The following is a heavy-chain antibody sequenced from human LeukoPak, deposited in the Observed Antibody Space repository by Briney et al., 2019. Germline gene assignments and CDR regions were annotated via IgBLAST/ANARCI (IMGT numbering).Heavy chain of an antibody. CDR3: AKDRGSGWPQFDY. CDR2: VSGRGGST. D-gene: IGHD6-19*01. CDR1: GVTSDEYA. V-gene: IGHV3-23*01. J-gene: IGHJ4*02. Sequence: PVSPLGLSCAAAGVTSDEYAMHWGMKDPGKGLEWVSGVSGRGGSTYYADSVKGRFTISRDNSKNTLYLQMNSLRAEDTAVYYCAKDRGSGWPQFDYWGQGTLVTVSS.